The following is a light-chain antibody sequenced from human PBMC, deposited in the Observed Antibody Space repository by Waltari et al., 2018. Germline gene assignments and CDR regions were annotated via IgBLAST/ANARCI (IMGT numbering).Light chain of an antibody. CDR1: QTVSSIS. J-gene: IGKJ4*01. CDR3: QQYDGIVVT. CDR2: GTS. V-gene: IGKV3-20*01. Sequence: ELVLTQSPGTLSLSPGERAPLSCRASQTVSSISFTWYQQKPGQAPRLLIYGTSNRAIGIPDRFSGSGSGTDFTLTISRLEPEDFAVYYCQQYDGIVVTFGGGTKVEI.